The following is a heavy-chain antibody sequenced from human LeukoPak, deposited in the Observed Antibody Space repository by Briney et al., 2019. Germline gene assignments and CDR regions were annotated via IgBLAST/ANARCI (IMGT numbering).Heavy chain of an antibody. Sequence: SETLSLTCAVYGGSFSGYYWSWIRQPPGKGLEWIGEINHSGSTNYNPSPKSRVTISVDTSKNQFSLKLSSVTAADTAVYYCARSSSGWYWFDPWGQGTLVTVSS. D-gene: IGHD6-19*01. CDR2: INHSGST. J-gene: IGHJ5*02. V-gene: IGHV4-34*01. CDR1: GGSFSGYY. CDR3: ARSSSGWYWFDP.